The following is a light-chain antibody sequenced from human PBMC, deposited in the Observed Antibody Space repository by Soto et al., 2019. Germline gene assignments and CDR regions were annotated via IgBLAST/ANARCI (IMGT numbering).Light chain of an antibody. CDR2: EVT. CDR1: SSDVGGYNH. CDR3: SSCTTSNTWV. V-gene: IGLV2-14*01. J-gene: IGLJ3*02. Sequence: QSALTQPASVSGSPGQSITISCTGTSSDVGGYNHVSWYQQHPGKAPKLIIYEVTNRPSGVSNRFSGSKSGNTASLTISGLQAEDEADYYCSSCTTSNTWVFGGGTKLTVL.